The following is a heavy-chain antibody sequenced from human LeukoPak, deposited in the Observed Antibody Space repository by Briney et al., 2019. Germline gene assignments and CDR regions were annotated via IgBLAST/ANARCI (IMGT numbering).Heavy chain of an antibody. CDR1: GGSISSYY. CDR3: ARGTVTIDY. V-gene: IGHV4-59*12. CDR2: IFHGGST. D-gene: IGHD4-17*01. J-gene: IGHJ4*02. Sequence: SETLSLTCTVSGGSISSYYWSWIRQPPGKGLEWIGYIFHGGSTTYNPSLKSRVTISVDTSKNQFSLKLSSVTAADTAVYYCARGTVTIDYWGQGTLVTVSS.